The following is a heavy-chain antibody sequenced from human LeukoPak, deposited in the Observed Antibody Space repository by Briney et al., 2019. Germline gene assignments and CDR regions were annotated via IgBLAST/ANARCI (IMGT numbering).Heavy chain of an antibody. CDR3: ARADSGSYRDYYYGMYV. Sequence: SETLSLTCTVSGGSISSYYWSWIRQPPGKGLEWIGYIYYSGSTNYNPSLKSRVTISVDTSKNQFSLKLSSVTAADTAVYYCARADSGSYRDYYYGMYVWGQGTTVTVSS. CDR1: GGSISSYY. V-gene: IGHV4-59*01. CDR2: IYYSGST. D-gene: IGHD1-26*01. J-gene: IGHJ6*02.